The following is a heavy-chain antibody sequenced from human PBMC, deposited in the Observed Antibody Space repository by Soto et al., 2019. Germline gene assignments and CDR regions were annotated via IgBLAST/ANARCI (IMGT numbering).Heavy chain of an antibody. V-gene: IGHV4-38-2*01. CDR2: IYHSGST. J-gene: IGHJ5*02. Sequence: SETLSLTCAVSGYSISSGYYWGWIRQNPGKGLEWIASIYHSGSTYYNPSLKSRVTISVDTSKNQSSLKLTSVTAADTAVYYCGSGVATVAPRGFDPWGQGIMVTVSS. CDR3: GSGVATVAPRGFDP. D-gene: IGHD4-17*01. CDR1: GYSISSGYY.